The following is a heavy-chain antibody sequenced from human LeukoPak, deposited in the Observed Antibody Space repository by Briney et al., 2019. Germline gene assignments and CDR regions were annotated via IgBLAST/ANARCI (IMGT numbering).Heavy chain of an antibody. V-gene: IGHV4-39*01. D-gene: IGHD1-26*01. CDR1: GGSISSSSYY. CDR3: ASYSGSYSPIDY. Sequence: SETLSLTCTVSGGSISSSSYYWGWIRQPPGKGLEWIGSIYYSGSTYYNPSLKSRVTISVDTSKNQFSLKLSSVTAADTAVYYCASYSGSYSPIDYWAREPWSPSPQ. J-gene: IGHJ4*02. CDR2: IYYSGST.